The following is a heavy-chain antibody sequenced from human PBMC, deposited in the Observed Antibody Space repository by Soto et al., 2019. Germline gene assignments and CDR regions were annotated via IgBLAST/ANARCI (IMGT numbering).Heavy chain of an antibody. V-gene: IGHV3-48*02. CDR1: GFTFSSYS. CDR2: ISSSSSTI. CDR3: ARDRQQLFFNWFDP. J-gene: IGHJ5*02. Sequence: EVQLVESGGGLVQPGGSLRLSCAASGFTFSSYSMNWVRQAPGKGLEWVSYISSSSSTIYYADSVKGRFTISRDNAKNSLYLQMNSLRDEDTAVYYCARDRQQLFFNWFDPWGQGTLVTVSS. D-gene: IGHD6-13*01.